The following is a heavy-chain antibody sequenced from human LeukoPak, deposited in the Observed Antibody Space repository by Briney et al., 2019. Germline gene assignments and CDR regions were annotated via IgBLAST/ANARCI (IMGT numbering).Heavy chain of an antibody. CDR3: AKERDAKGYFDY. Sequence: GGSLRLSCAASGFSFSTYAMSWVRQAPGQGLEWVSAISGSGKTYYPDSVKGRFTISRDNSENTLFLLMNGLRAEDTAVYYCAKERDAKGYFDYWGQGTLVTVSS. J-gene: IGHJ4*02. V-gene: IGHV3-23*01. CDR2: ISGSGKT. CDR1: GFSFSTYA.